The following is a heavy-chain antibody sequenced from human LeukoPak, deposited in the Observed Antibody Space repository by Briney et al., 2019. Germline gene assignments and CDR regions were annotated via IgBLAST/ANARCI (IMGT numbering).Heavy chain of an antibody. CDR1: GFTFDDYA. CDR2: ISWDGGST. Sequence: GGSLRLSCAASGFTFDDYAMHWVRQAPGKGLEWVSLISWDGGSTYYADSVKGRFTISRDNSKNSLYLQMNSLRAEDTALYYCAKDSGWFGEFPAAFDYWGQGTLVTVSS. D-gene: IGHD3-10*01. V-gene: IGHV3-43D*03. J-gene: IGHJ4*02. CDR3: AKDSGWFGEFPAAFDY.